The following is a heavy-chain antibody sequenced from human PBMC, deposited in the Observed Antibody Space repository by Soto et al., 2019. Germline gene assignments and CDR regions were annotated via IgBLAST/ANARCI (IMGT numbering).Heavy chain of an antibody. J-gene: IGHJ4*02. CDR2: IYTGGST. V-gene: IGHV3-66*01. D-gene: IGHD6-19*01. CDR3: ARDGAVAGIEN. Sequence: SRIRQAPGKGLEWVSVIYTGGSTYYADSVKGRFTISRDNSKNTLYLQMNSLRAEDTALYYCARDGAVAGIENWGQGTLITVFS.